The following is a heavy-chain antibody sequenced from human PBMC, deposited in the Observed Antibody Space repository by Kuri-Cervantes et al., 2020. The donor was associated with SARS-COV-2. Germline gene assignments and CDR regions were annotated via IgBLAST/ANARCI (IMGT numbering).Heavy chain of an antibody. D-gene: IGHD6-13*01. V-gene: IGHV4-34*01. CDR1: GGSFSGYY. CDR2: IDQSGRT. J-gene: IGHJ4*02. CDR3: AAAVGFFDY. Sequence: GSLRLSCAVYGGSFSGYYWTWIRQPPGKGLEWIGEIDQSGRTNYNPSLKSRVTISVDTSKHQFSLRLSSLTAADTAIYYCAAAVGFFDYRGQGTLVTVSS.